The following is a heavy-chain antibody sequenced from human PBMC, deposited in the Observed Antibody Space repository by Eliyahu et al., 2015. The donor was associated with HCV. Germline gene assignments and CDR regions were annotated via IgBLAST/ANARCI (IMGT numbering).Heavy chain of an antibody. V-gene: IGHV3-23*01. CDR2: ISGTGGTA. D-gene: IGHD6-6*01. CDR3: ANRFTSKIEGRLSYFDY. CDR1: GFPFSSYA. J-gene: IGHJ4*02. Sequence: EVQLLESGGGLVPPGGSLRLSCAASGFPFSSYAMSWVRQAPGKGPEWVSAISGTGGTAYYADSVKGRFTISRDNFKNALYLQINNLRADDTAVYYCANRFTSKIEGRLSYFDYWGQGTLVTVSS.